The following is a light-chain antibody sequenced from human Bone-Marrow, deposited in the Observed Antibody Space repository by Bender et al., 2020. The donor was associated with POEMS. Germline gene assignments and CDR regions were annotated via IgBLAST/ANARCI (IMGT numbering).Light chain of an antibody. CDR1: SSNIEYNY. CDR2: RND. J-gene: IGLJ3*02. Sequence: QSVLTQPPSASGTPGQRVTISCSGSSSNIEYNYVYWYQQVPGTAPKLLICRNDQRPSGVPDRFSGSKSGTSASLSISGLQSEDEADYYCAVWDDSLNGWVFGGGTKLTVL. CDR3: AVWDDSLNGWV. V-gene: IGLV1-47*01.